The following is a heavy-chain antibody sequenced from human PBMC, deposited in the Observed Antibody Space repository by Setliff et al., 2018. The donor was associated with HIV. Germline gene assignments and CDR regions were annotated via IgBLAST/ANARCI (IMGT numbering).Heavy chain of an antibody. Sequence: SETLSLTCAVYGGSFSGYYWSWIRQPPGKGLEWIGEINHSGSTNYNPSLKTRVTISVDTSRNQFSLKLSSVTAADTAVYYCATSTVADLFDYWGQGALVTVS. V-gene: IGHV4-34*01. D-gene: IGHD6-19*01. CDR2: INHSGST. CDR3: ATSTVADLFDY. J-gene: IGHJ4*02. CDR1: GGSFSGYY.